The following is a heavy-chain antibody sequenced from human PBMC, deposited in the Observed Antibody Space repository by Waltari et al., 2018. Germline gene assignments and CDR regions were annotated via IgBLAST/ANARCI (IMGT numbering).Heavy chain of an antibody. J-gene: IGHJ3*02. Sequence: QVQLQESGPGPVKPSQTLSLPCTVSGGSISSGGYYWSWIRQHPGKGLEWIGYIYYSGSTYYNPSLKSRVTISVDTSKNQFSLKLSSVTAADTAVYYCARGQKDGAFDIWGQGTMVTVSS. V-gene: IGHV4-31*03. CDR1: GGSISSGGYY. CDR2: IYYSGST. CDR3: ARGQKDGAFDI.